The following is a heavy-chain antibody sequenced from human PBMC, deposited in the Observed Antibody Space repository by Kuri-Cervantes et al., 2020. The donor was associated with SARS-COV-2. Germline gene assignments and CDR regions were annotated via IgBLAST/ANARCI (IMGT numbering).Heavy chain of an antibody. CDR2: ISSSSSYI. V-gene: IGHV3-21*01. Sequence: GGSLRLSCAASGFTFSSYSMNWVRQAPGKGLEWVSSISSSSSYIYYADSVKGRFTLSRDNAKNSLYLQMNSLRAEDTAVYYCASPRNQYSSSSPFDYWGQGTLVTVSS. CDR3: ASPRNQYSSSSPFDY. CDR1: GFTFSSYS. D-gene: IGHD6-6*01. J-gene: IGHJ4*02.